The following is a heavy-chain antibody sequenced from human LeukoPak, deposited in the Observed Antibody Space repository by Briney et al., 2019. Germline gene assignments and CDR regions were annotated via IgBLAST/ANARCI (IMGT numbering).Heavy chain of an antibody. Sequence: SETLSLTCAVYGGSFSGCYWSWIRQPPGKGLEWIGEINHSGSTNYNPSLKSRVTISVDTSKNQFSLKLSSVTAADTAVYYCARDRRKEQYYYDSSGYYHDYWGQGTLVTVSS. V-gene: IGHV4-34*01. CDR3: ARDRRKEQYYYDSSGYYHDY. CDR2: INHSGST. CDR1: GGSFSGCY. D-gene: IGHD3-22*01. J-gene: IGHJ4*02.